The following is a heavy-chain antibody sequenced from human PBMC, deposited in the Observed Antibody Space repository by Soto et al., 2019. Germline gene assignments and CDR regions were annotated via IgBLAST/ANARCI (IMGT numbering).Heavy chain of an antibody. D-gene: IGHD5-12*01. J-gene: IGHJ3*02. Sequence: GDALKIAGKVSRYSFSIYGSGWVREIAWEGVGWVGVIYAGDSGTRYSPSFQRQVTISPDKSTSTAYLQWSSLKPSDTAMYYCASQEMATKNVHAFDIWGQGTMVTVSS. CDR3: ASQEMATKNVHAFDI. V-gene: IGHV5-51*01. CDR1: RYSFSIYG. CDR2: IYAGDSGT.